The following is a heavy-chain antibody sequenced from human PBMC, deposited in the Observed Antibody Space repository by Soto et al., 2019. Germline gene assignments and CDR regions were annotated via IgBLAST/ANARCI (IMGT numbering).Heavy chain of an antibody. J-gene: IGHJ3*02. CDR1: GFTFSSYS. V-gene: IGHV3-48*01. Sequence: PGGSLRLSCAASGFTFSSYSMNWVRQAPGKGLEWVSYISSSSSTIYYADSVKGRFTISRDNAKNSLYLQMNSLRAEDTAVYYCARVESYYDILTGYYKTHEAFDIWGQAPLVTV. CDR3: ARVESYYDILTGYYKTHEAFDI. CDR2: ISSSSSTI. D-gene: IGHD3-9*01.